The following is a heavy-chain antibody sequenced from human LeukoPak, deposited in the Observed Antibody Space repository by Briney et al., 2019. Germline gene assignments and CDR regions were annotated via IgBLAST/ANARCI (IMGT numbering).Heavy chain of an antibody. Sequence: PGGSLRLSCAASGFTFSNYDMHWVRQAPGKGLEWVAFIRYDGSNKYYADSVKGRFTISRDNSKNTLYLQMNSLRAEDTAVYYCAKTGSSSWGYFDYWGQGTLVTVSS. CDR3: AKTGSSSWGYFDY. CDR1: GFTFSNYD. V-gene: IGHV3-30*02. CDR2: IRYDGSNK. D-gene: IGHD6-13*01. J-gene: IGHJ4*02.